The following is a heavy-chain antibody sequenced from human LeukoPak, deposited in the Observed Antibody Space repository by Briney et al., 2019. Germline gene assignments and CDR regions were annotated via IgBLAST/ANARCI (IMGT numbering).Heavy chain of an antibody. CDR2: ISYDGSNK. CDR1: GFTFSSYA. CDR3: ARGYSSSWHHYYYYMDV. D-gene: IGHD6-13*01. V-gene: IGHV3-30*04. Sequence: SGGSLRLSCAASGFTFSSYALNWVRQAPGKGLEWVAAISYDGSNKYYADSVKGRFTISRDNSRNTLYLQMNSLRAEDTAVYYCARGYSSSWHHYYYYMDVWGKGTTVTVSS. J-gene: IGHJ6*03.